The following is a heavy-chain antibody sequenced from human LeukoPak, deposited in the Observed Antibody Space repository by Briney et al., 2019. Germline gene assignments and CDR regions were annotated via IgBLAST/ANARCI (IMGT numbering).Heavy chain of an antibody. Sequence: GASVKVSCKASGYTFTGDYIHWVRHAPGQELEWMGWINPNSGGTNYAQKFQGRVTMTRDTSISTAYMELSRLRSDDTAVYYCAREGSYGDFDYWGQGTLVAVSS. CDR2: INPNSGGT. CDR3: AREGSYGDFDY. CDR1: GYTFTGDY. J-gene: IGHJ4*02. D-gene: IGHD4-17*01. V-gene: IGHV1-2*02.